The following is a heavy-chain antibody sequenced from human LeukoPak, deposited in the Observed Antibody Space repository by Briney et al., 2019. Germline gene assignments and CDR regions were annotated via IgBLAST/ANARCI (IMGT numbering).Heavy chain of an antibody. CDR2: ISSSGSTI. V-gene: IGHV3-48*03. CDR3: ASIPSRKQRVDY. J-gene: IGHJ4*02. Sequence: PGGSLRLSCAASGFTFSSYEMSWVRQAPGKGLEWVSYISSSGSTIYYADSVKGRFTITRDNAKNSLYLQMNSLRAEDTAVYYCASIPSRKQRVDYWGQGTLVTVSS. D-gene: IGHD6-13*01. CDR1: GFTFSSYE.